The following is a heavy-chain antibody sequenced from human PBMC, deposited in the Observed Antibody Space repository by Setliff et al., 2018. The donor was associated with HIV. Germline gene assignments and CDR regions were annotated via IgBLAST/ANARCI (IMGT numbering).Heavy chain of an antibody. V-gene: IGHV4-34*01. CDR2: INHSGST. Sequence: SETLSLTCAVYGGSFSGYYWSWIRQPPGKGLEWIGEINHSGSTNYNPSLKSRVTLSVDTSKNQFSLNLSSVTAADTALYYCARGQENGDLRYWGQETLVTVSS. J-gene: IGHJ4*02. CDR3: ARGQENGDLRY. CDR1: GGSFSGYY. D-gene: IGHD3-10*01.